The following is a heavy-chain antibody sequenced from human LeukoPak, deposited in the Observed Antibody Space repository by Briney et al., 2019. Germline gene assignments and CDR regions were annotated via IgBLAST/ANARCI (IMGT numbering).Heavy chain of an antibody. J-gene: IGHJ3*02. CDR3: ARGYDSSGSLPHAFDI. V-gene: IGHV1-46*01. CDR1: GYTFTSYY. CDR2: INPSGGST. Sequence: GASVKVSCKASGYTFTSYYMHWVRQAPGQGLEWMGIINPSGGSTSYAQKFQGRVTMTRDMSTSTVYMELSSLRSEDTAVYYCARGYDSSGSLPHAFDIWGQGTMVTVSS. D-gene: IGHD3-22*01.